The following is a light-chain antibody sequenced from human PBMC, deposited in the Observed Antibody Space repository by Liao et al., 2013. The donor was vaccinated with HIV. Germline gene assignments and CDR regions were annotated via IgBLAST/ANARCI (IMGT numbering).Light chain of an antibody. V-gene: IGLV3-21*01. CDR2: YDS. CDR3: QVWDSTSIRVV. J-gene: IGLJ2*01. CDR1: NIGSKS. Sequence: SYVLTQPPSVSVAPGKTARITCGGNNIGSKSVHWYQQKPGQAPVLVIYYDSDRPSGIPERFSGSNSGNTATLTISRVEAGDAADYYCQVWDSTSIRVVFGGGTKLTVL.